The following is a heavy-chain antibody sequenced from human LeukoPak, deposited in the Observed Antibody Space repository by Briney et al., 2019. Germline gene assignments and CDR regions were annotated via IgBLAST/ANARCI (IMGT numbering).Heavy chain of an antibody. D-gene: IGHD6-13*01. CDR3: ARDSSSWIYYYYYYMDV. CDR1: GFTFSSYW. V-gene: IGHV3-7*01. CDR2: IKQDGSEK. Sequence: GGSLRLSCAASGFTFSSYWMSWVRQAPGKGLEWVANIKQDGSEKYYVDSVKGRFTISRDNAKNSLYLQMNSLRAEDTAVYYCARDSSSWIYYYYYYMDVWGKGTTVTVPS. J-gene: IGHJ6*03.